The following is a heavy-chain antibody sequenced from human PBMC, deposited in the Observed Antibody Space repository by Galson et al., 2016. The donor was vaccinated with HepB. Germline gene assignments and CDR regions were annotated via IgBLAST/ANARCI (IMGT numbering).Heavy chain of an antibody. CDR3: AKRHEFCPPVGCSVDY. CDR2: DSMDGRRK. Sequence: LRLSCAGSGFIFRGYGMHWVRQAPGKGLEWVAADSMDGRRKFYSDSVRGRFTISRDNSNNMLFLQMDSLRPDDTAVYYCAKRHEFCPPVGCSVDYWGQGTLDSVSS. D-gene: IGHD3-10*02. J-gene: IGHJ4*02. CDR1: GFIFRGYG. V-gene: IGHV3-30*18.